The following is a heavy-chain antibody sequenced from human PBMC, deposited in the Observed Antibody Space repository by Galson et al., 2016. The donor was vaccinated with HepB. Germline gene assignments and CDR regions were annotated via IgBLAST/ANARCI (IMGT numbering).Heavy chain of an antibody. Sequence: SLRLSCAASGFTFNNYSVNWVRQALGKGLEWVSYISSSSNTIYYADSVKGRFTISRDNAKNSLYLQMNSMQDEDTAVYYCVGSRTSSSYYFYSYGMDVWGQGTTVTVSS. CDR2: ISSSSNTI. CDR3: VGSRTSSSYYFYSYGMDV. V-gene: IGHV3-48*02. CDR1: GFTFNNYS. J-gene: IGHJ6*02. D-gene: IGHD2-2*01.